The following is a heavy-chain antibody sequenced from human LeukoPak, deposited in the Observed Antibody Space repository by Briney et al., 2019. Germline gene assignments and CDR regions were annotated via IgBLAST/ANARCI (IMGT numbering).Heavy chain of an antibody. CDR3: ARHRKSARNYLYYYMDV. Sequence: SETLSLTCTVSGGSISDYYRGWIRQPPGKGLEWSGSVYFDGDTSYSPSLKSRVIISIDTSKNQFSLNLTSVTAADTALYYCARHRKSARNYLYYYMDVWGKGTTVTVSS. V-gene: IGHV4-59*05. D-gene: IGHD6-6*01. J-gene: IGHJ6*03. CDR1: GGSISDYY. CDR2: VYFDGDT.